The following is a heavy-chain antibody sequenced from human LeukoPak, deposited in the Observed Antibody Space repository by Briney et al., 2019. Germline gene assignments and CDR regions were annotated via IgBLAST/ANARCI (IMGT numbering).Heavy chain of an antibody. CDR3: ARIMEYYDFTPRGFDI. V-gene: IGHV1-2*02. J-gene: IGHJ3*02. Sequence: ASVKVSCKASGYTFTGYYIHWVRQAPGQGLEWMGWMNPDSGGTNYAQKFQDRVTMNRDTSITTAYMELSRLTSDDTAIYYCARIMEYYDFTPRGFDIWGQGTMVAVSS. D-gene: IGHD3/OR15-3a*01. CDR1: GYTFTGYY. CDR2: MNPDSGGT.